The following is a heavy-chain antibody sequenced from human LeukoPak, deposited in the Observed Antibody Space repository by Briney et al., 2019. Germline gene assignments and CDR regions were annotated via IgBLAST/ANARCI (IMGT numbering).Heavy chain of an antibody. J-gene: IGHJ6*02. Sequence: GSLRLSCAASGFTFSSYSMHWVRQAPGKGLEWVSSISSSSSYIYYADSVKGRFTISRDNAKNSLYLQMNSLRAEDTAVYYCAREEVNDFWSGYCYYGMDVWGQGTTVTVSS. CDR1: GFTFSSYS. V-gene: IGHV3-21*01. CDR2: ISSSSSYI. CDR3: AREEVNDFWSGYCYYGMDV. D-gene: IGHD3-3*01.